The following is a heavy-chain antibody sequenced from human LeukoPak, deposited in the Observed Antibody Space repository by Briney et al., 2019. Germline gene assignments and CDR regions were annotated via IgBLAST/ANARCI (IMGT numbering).Heavy chain of an antibody. J-gene: IGHJ4*02. CDR2: IYADGNT. CDR1: GFTFSSYA. V-gene: IGHV3-23*03. D-gene: IGHD4-17*01. Sequence: GGSLRLSCAASGFTFSSYAMSWVRQAPGRGLEWVSFIYADGNTYYADSVKGRFTISRDISKNAVYLQMNSLRAEDTAVYYCARDSYGDANFDSWGQGTLVTVSS. CDR3: ARDSYGDANFDS.